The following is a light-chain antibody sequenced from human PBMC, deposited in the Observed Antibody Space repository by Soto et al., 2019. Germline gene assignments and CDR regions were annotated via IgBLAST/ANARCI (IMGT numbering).Light chain of an antibody. CDR2: GAS. Sequence: EIVLTQSPDTLSLSPGERVTLSCRASQSVTNSYLAWYQQKPGQGHRLLMHGASSRATGTPDRFSGIVSGTDVTHASSRLGLESFEVYYCQQHVATPGTFGQGTKLDIK. J-gene: IGKJ1*01. V-gene: IGKV3-20*01. CDR1: QSVTNSY. CDR3: QQHVATPGT.